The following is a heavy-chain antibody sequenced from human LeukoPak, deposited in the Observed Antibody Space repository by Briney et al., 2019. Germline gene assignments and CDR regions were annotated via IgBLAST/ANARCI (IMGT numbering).Heavy chain of an antibody. CDR1: GYTFTSYD. J-gene: IGHJ6*03. CDR3: ARVWYGSGSLYYYYYYMDV. V-gene: IGHV1-8*01. CDR2: MNPNSGNT. Sequence: ASVKVSCKASGYTFTSYDINWVRQATGQGLEWMGWMNPNSGNTGYAQKFQGRVTMTRNTSISTAYMELSSLRSEDTAVYYCARVWYGSGSLYYYYYYMDVWGKGTTVTISS. D-gene: IGHD3-10*01.